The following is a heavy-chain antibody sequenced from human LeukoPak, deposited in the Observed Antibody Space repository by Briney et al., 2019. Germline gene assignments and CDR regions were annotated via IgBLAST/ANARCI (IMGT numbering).Heavy chain of an antibody. D-gene: IGHD6-13*01. CDR1: GFTFSRHG. V-gene: IGHV3-30*03. CDR2: ISNDGSRK. J-gene: IGHJ4*02. Sequence: PGGSLRLSCAPSGFTFSRHGMHWVRQAPGKGLEWVAIISNDGSRKYYAHSVKGRFTISRDNSKNTLYLQMNSLRAEDTAVYYCAREYSVAAAGTRYFDYWGQGTLVTVSS. CDR3: AREYSVAAAGTRYFDY.